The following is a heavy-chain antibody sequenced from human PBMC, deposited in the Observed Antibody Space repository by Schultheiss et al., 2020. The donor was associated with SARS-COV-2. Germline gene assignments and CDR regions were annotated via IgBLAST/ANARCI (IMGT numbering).Heavy chain of an antibody. CDR3: ASYQTMGATFDY. V-gene: IGHV4-61*05. D-gene: IGHD1-26*01. CDR2: IYYSGST. J-gene: IGHJ4*02. Sequence: SQTLSLTCTVSGGSISSSSYYWGWIRQPPGKGLEWIGYIYYSGSTNYNPSLKSRVTISVDTSKNQFSLKLSSVTAADTAVYYCASYQTMGATFDYWGQGTLVTVSS. CDR1: GGSISSSSYY.